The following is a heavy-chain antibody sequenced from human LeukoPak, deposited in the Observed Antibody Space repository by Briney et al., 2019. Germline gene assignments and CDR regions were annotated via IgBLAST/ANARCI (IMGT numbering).Heavy chain of an antibody. D-gene: IGHD2-15*01. CDR1: GGSFSGYY. CDR2: INHSGVT. J-gene: IGHJ4*02. CDR3: ARVVCSGGSCYSGYFDY. V-gene: IGHV4-34*01. Sequence: PSETLSLTCAVYGGSFSGYYWSWIRQPPGKGLEWIGEINHSGVTNYNPSLKSRITMSVDTSKNQFALQLNSVTAADTAVYYCARVVCSGGSCYSGYFDYWGQGTLVTVSS.